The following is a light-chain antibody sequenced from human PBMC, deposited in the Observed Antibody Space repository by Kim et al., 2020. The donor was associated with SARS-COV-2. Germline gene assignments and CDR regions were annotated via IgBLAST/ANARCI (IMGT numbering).Light chain of an antibody. CDR3: QQSYRTPYT. CDR2: AAS. CDR1: QRISSY. J-gene: IGKJ2*01. Sequence: DIQMTQSPSSLSASVGGRVTITCRASQRISSYLNWYQQKPGKAPNLLIYAASSLQSGVPSRFSGSGSGTDFTLTISGLQPEDCATYYCQQSYRTPYTFGQGSKLEIK. V-gene: IGKV1-39*01.